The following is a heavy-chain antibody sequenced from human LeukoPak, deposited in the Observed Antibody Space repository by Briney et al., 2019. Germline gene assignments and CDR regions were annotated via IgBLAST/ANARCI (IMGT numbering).Heavy chain of an antibody. V-gene: IGHV1-2*02. CDR1: GYTFTGYY. CDR3: ASHRGVLTGGHNVLDY. CDR2: INPNSGGT. D-gene: IGHD1-14*01. Sequence: GASVKVSCKASGYTFTGYYMHWVRQAPGQGLEWMGWINPNSGGTNYAQKFQGRVTMTRDTSISTAYMELSRLRSDDTAVYYCASHRGVLTGGHNVLDYWGQGTLVTVSS. J-gene: IGHJ4*02.